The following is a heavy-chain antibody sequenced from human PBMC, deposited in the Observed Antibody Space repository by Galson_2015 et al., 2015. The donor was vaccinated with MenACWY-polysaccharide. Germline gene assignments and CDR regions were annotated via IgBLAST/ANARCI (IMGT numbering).Heavy chain of an antibody. V-gene: IGHV3-43*01. CDR2: ISWDGSTA. CDR1: GFTFDDHT. Sequence: SCAASGFTFDDHTMHWFRQAPGKGLQWVSLISWDGSTAYYADAVQGRFTISRDNGKNSLYLQMSSLRNEDTAFYFCARDNSGDYYDRSGYLDFWGQGTLVTVSS. D-gene: IGHD3-22*01. CDR3: ARDNSGDYYDRSGYLDF. J-gene: IGHJ4*02.